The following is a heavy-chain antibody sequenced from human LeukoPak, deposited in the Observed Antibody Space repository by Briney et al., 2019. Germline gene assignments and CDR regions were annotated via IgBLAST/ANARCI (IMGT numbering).Heavy chain of an antibody. J-gene: IGHJ4*02. Sequence: GASLRLSCAAPGFTFSSYAMSWVRQAPGKGLEWGSAISGSGGSTYYADSVKGRFTISRDNSKNTLYLQMNSLRAEDTAVYYCAKDPGIAVAGLFDYWGQGTLVTVSS. CDR3: AKDPGIAVAGLFDY. CDR1: GFTFSSYA. CDR2: ISGSGGST. D-gene: IGHD6-19*01. V-gene: IGHV3-23*01.